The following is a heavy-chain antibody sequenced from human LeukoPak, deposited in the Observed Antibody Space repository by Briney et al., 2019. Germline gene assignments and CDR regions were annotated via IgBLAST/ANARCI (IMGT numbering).Heavy chain of an antibody. CDR1: GYTFTSYG. Sequence: ASVKVSCKASGYTFTSYGISWVRQAPGQGLEWMGWISAYNGNTNYAQKLQGRVTMTTDTPTSTAYMELRSLRSDDTAVYYCARDVLLWFGELLTGIDYWGQGTLVTVSS. D-gene: IGHD3-10*01. J-gene: IGHJ4*02. CDR2: ISAYNGNT. V-gene: IGHV1-18*01. CDR3: ARDVLLWFGELLTGIDY.